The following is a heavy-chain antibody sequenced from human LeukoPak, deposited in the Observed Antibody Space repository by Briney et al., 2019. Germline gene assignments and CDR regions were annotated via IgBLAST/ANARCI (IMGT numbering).Heavy chain of an antibody. Sequence: GGSLRLSCAASGFTFSDYYMSWIRQAPGKGLEWVSSISSSSSYIYYADSVKGRFTISRDNAKNSLYLQMNSLRAEDTAVYYCARDGNDILTGYYLGFDYWGQGTLVTVSS. D-gene: IGHD3-9*01. J-gene: IGHJ4*02. V-gene: IGHV3-11*06. CDR3: ARDGNDILTGYYLGFDY. CDR2: ISSSSSYI. CDR1: GFTFSDYY.